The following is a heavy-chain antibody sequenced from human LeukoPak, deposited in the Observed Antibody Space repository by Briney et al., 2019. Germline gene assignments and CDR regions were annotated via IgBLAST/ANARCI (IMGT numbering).Heavy chain of an antibody. CDR2: IYYSGST. Sequence: SETLSLTCTVSGGSISSGSYYWSWIRQPAGKGLEWIGRIYYSGSTNYNPSLKSRVTISVDTSKNQFSLKLSSVTAADTAVYYCARGLGYCSSTSCGRYYYYMDVWGKGTTVTVSS. V-gene: IGHV4-61*10. D-gene: IGHD2-2*01. CDR3: ARGLGYCSSTSCGRYYYYMDV. CDR1: GGSISSGSYY. J-gene: IGHJ6*03.